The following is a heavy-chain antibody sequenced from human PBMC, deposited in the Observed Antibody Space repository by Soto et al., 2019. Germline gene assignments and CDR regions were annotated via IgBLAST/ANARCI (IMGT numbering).Heavy chain of an antibody. CDR2: IYYSGST. D-gene: IGHD2-2*01. CDR1: GGSISSGGYY. V-gene: IGHV4-31*03. Sequence: PLETLSLTCTVSGGSISSGGYYWSWIRQHPGKGLEWIGYIYYSGSTYYNPSLKSRVTISVDTSKNQFSLKLSSVTAADTAVYYCARVSRVVPKHIVVVPADYYYGMDVWGQGTTVTVSS. CDR3: ARVSRVVPKHIVVVPADYYYGMDV. J-gene: IGHJ6*02.